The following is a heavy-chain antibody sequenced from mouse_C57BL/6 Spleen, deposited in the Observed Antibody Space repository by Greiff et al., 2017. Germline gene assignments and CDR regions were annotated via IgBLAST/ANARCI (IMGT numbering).Heavy chain of an antibody. V-gene: IGHV5-6*01. CDR1: GFTFSSYG. CDR2: ISSGGSYT. J-gene: IGHJ2*01. D-gene: IGHD4-1*01. Sequence: EVQGVESGGDLVKPGGSLKLSCAASGFTFSSYGMSWVRQTPDKRLEWVATISSGGSYTYYPDSVKGRFTISRDKAKNTLYLQMSSLTSEDTARYYCARRTGTGDYYFDYWGQGTTLTVAS. CDR3: ARRTGTGDYYFDY.